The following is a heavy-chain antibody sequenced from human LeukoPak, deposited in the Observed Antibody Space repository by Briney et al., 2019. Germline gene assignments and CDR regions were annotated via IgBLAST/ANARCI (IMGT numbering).Heavy chain of an antibody. J-gene: IGHJ3*02. CDR1: GFTFSNAW. D-gene: IGHD3-22*01. CDR2: IKSKTDGGTT. V-gene: IGHV3-15*01. CDR3: TTDFADSSGYSAFDI. Sequence: PGGSLRLSCAASGFTFSNAWMSWVRQAPGKGLEWVGRIKSKTDGGTTDYAAPVKGRFTISRDDSKNTLYLQMNSLKTEDTAVYYCTTDFADSSGYSAFDIWGQGTMVTVSS.